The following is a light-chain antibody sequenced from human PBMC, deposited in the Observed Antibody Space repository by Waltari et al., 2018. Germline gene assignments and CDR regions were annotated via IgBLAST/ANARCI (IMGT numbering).Light chain of an antibody. CDR2: WAS. Sequence: DIVMTQSPDSLAVSLGERATINCKSSQSVLHSSNNKNYLAWYQQKPGQPPKLLIYWASTRESGVPDRFSGSGSWTDFTLTISSLQAEDVAVYYCQQYYSTPRTFGQGTKVEIK. J-gene: IGKJ1*01. V-gene: IGKV4-1*01. CDR1: QSVLHSSNNKNY. CDR3: QQYYSTPRT.